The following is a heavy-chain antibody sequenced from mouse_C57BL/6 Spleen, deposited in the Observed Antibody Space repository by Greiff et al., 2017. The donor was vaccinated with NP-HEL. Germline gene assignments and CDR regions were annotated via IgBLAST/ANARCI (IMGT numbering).Heavy chain of an antibody. Sequence: ESGAELVRPGASVTLSCKASGYTFTDYEMHWVKQTPVHGLEWIGAIDPETGGTAYNQKFKGKAILTADKSSSTAYMELRSLTSEDSAVYYCTRVGYGNPFDYWGQGTTLTVSS. CDR3: TRVGYGNPFDY. V-gene: IGHV1-15*01. CDR2: IDPETGGT. J-gene: IGHJ2*01. D-gene: IGHD2-1*01. CDR1: GYTFTDYE.